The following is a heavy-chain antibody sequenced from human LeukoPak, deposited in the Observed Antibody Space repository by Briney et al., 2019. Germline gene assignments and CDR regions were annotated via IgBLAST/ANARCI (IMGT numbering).Heavy chain of an antibody. CDR3: ARERVAAGTPTPDYFDY. V-gene: IGHV4-59*01. D-gene: IGHD6-13*01. CDR2: IYYSGST. CDR1: GGSISSYY. Sequence: SETLSLTCTVSGGSISSYYWSWIRQPPGKGLEWIGYIYYSGSTNYNPSLKSRVTISVDTSKNQFSLKLSSVTAADTAVYYCARERVAAGTPTPDYFDYWGQGTLVTVSP. J-gene: IGHJ4*02.